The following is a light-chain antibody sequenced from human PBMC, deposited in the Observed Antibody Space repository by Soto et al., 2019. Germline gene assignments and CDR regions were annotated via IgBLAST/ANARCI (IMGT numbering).Light chain of an antibody. CDR1: QAVSGD. CDR3: QQYHKWPHT. Sequence: EIVMTQSPTTLSVSPGDRATLFCRASQAVSGDVAWYQQIPGQAPRLLIYVASSRATGVPARFSGSGSGTDFTLTISSLQSEDFAVYYCQQYHKWPHTFGLGTKVEVK. J-gene: IGKJ1*01. V-gene: IGKV3-15*01. CDR2: VAS.